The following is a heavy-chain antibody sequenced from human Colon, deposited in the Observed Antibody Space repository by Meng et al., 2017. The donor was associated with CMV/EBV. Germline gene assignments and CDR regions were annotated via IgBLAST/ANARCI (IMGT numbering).Heavy chain of an antibody. CDR2: ISPYRGDT. CDR3: AREGVGRWFDP. J-gene: IGHJ5*02. CDR1: GYTFTGHY. Sequence: ASAKVFCKASGYTFTGHYVHWVRQAPGQGLEWMGWISPYRGDTNYAQKFQGRVIMSTDTPTSTAYMELRSLSPDDTAVYYCAREGVGRWFDPWGQGTLVTVSS. V-gene: IGHV1-18*04.